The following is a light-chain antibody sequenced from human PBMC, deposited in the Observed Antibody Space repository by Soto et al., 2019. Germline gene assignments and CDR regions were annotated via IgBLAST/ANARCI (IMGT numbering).Light chain of an antibody. CDR2: LGS. V-gene: IGKV2-28*01. Sequence: DIVMTQSPLSLPVTPGEPASISCRPSQSLLHSNGYNYLDWYLQKPGQSPQLLIYLGSSRASGVPDRFSGSGSGTDFTLKISRVEAEDVGVYYCMQALQTPITFGQGTRLEI. CDR3: MQALQTPIT. CDR1: QSLLHSNGYNY. J-gene: IGKJ5*01.